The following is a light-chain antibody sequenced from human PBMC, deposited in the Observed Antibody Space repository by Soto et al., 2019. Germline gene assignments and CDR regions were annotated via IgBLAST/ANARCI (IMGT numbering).Light chain of an antibody. Sequence: QSALTQPASVSGSPGQSITISCTGTSSDIGAYNYVSWYRQHPGKAPKLMIYEVINRPSGVSNRFSGSKSGNTASLTISGLQAEDEADYYCRSYTSSSTTPYVFGTGTKLTVL. CDR2: EVI. V-gene: IGLV2-14*01. CDR3: RSYTSSSTTPYV. J-gene: IGLJ1*01. CDR1: SSDIGAYNY.